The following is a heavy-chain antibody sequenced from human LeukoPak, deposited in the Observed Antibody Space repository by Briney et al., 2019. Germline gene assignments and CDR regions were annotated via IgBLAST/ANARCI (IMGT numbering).Heavy chain of an antibody. CDR3: ARVYSSSGYTWFDP. V-gene: IGHV4-34*01. CDR1: DESFSDYY. Sequence: PSETLSPTCAVYDESFSDYYWSWIRQPPGKGLEWIGEINHSGSTNYNPSLRSRVTISVDTSKNQFSLSPSSVTAADTAVYYCARVYSSSGYTWFDPWGQGTLVTVSS. D-gene: IGHD3-10*01. CDR2: INHSGST. J-gene: IGHJ5*02.